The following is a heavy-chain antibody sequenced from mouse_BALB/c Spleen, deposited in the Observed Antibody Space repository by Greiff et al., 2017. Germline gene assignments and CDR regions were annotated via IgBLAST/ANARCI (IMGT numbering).Heavy chain of an antibody. Sequence: EVQRVESGAELVKPGASVKLSCTASGFNIKDTYMHWVKQRPEQGLEWIGRIDPANGNTKYDPKFPGKATITADTSSNTAYLQLSSLTSEDTAVYYCASLRPYYFDYWGQGTTLTVSS. CDR1: GFNIKDTY. V-gene: IGHV14-3*02. J-gene: IGHJ2*01. CDR2: IDPANGNT. D-gene: IGHD1-2*01. CDR3: ASLRPYYFDY.